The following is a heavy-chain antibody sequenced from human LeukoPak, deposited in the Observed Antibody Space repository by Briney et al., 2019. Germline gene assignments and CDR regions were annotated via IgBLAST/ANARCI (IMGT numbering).Heavy chain of an antibody. CDR3: ARDHSWSQWVDY. V-gene: IGHV3-21*01. CDR2: ISSSSSYI. Sequence: PGRSLRLSCAASGFTFSSYSMNWVRQAPGKGLGWVSSISSSSSYIYYADSVKGRFTISRDNAKNSLYLQMNSLRAEDTAVYYCARDHSWSQWVDYWGQGTLVTVSS. D-gene: IGHD1-1*01. J-gene: IGHJ4*02. CDR1: GFTFSSYS.